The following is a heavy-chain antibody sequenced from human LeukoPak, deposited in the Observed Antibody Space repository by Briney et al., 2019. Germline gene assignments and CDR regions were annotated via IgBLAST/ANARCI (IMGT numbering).Heavy chain of an antibody. D-gene: IGHD3-10*01. Sequence: GGTLRLSCAASGFTFSIYGMSWVRQAPGKGLEWVSAISGSGGTTYYADSVKGRFTISRDNSKNTLYLQMNSLRAEDTAVYYCARDNLLWFGEGGGYNWFDPWGQGTLVTVSS. CDR1: GFTFSIYG. V-gene: IGHV3-23*01. CDR3: ARDNLLWFGEGGGYNWFDP. CDR2: ISGSGGTT. J-gene: IGHJ5*02.